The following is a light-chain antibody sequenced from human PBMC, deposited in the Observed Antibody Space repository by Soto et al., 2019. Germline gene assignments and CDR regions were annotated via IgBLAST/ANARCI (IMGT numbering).Light chain of an antibody. CDR3: QQYNNWPSWT. J-gene: IGKJ1*01. CDR2: GAS. V-gene: IGKV3D-15*01. Sequence: IVLTQSPATLSLSPVERATLSFRASQSVISYLAWYQQKPGQPPRLIIYGASSRATGIPHRLSGSVSETESTLTISSLQSEDFAVYYCQQYNNWPSWTLGQGTK. CDR1: QSVISY.